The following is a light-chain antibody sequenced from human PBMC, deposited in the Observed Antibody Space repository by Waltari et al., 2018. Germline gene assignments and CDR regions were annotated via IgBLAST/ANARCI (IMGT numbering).Light chain of an antibody. Sequence: DIQMTQSPSSLSASVGDRVTITCQASQDISNYLNWYQQKPGKAPKLLIYDASNLETGVPSRISGSGSVTDFTFTISSLQPEDIATYYCQQHDNLPLTFGGGTQVEIK. CDR1: QDISNY. V-gene: IGKV1-33*01. CDR2: DAS. J-gene: IGKJ4*01. CDR3: QQHDNLPLT.